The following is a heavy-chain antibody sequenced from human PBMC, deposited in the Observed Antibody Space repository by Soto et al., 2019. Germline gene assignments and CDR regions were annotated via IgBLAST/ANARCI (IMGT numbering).Heavy chain of an antibody. CDR1: GYTFRAYP. J-gene: IGHJ4*02. V-gene: IGHV1-3*01. D-gene: IGHD4-17*01. CDR3: ARDTDLTLVTTLDY. Sequence: QVKLVQSGAEVKKPGASVKVSCKASGYTFRAYPIYWVRQAPGQRLECMGWINASNGNTRYSEKFEGRVTFTRDTSATTADMEVSSRRSEDTAVYGCARDTDLTLVTTLDYGGQGTPVTVSS. CDR2: INASNGNT.